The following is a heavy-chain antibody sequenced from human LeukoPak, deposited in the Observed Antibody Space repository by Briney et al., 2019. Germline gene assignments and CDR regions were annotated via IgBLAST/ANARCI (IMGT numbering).Heavy chain of an antibody. CDR1: GGSISSSTYY. D-gene: IGHD6-19*01. V-gene: IGHV4-39*07. CDR3: ARRMSNSGYSSGWYGGDY. J-gene: IGHJ4*02. Sequence: SETLSLTCTVSGGSISSSTYYWGCIRQPPGKGLEWIGSFYYSGSTYYNPSLKSRVTISVDTSKNQFSLKLSSVTAADTAVYYCARRMSNSGYSSGWYGGDYWGQGTLVTVSS. CDR2: FYYSGST.